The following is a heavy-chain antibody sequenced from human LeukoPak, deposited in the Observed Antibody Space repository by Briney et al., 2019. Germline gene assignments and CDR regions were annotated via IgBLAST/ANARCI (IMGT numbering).Heavy chain of an antibody. V-gene: IGHV3-74*01. CDR1: GFTFSSYW. J-gene: IGHJ4*02. CDR2: ITTDGSSA. CDR3: AKDERNWNYNLASQTYD. D-gene: IGHD1-7*01. Sequence: GGSLRLSCAASGFTFSSYWMHWVRQAPGKGLVWVSRITTDGSSAIYADSVKGRFTVSRDNSKNTLYLQMSSLRAEDTAVYYCAKDERNWNYNLASQTYDWGQGTLVTVSS.